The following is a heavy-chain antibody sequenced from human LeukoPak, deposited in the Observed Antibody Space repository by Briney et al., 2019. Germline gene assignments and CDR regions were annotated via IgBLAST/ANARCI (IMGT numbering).Heavy chain of an antibody. CDR1: GFTFSNYA. Sequence: GGSLRLSCSASGFTFSNYAMHWVRQAPGKGLEYVSAISSNGGSTYYAESVKGRFTISRDNSKNTLYPQMNSLRAEDTAVYYCARRYSSAWASDYWGQGTLVTVSS. CDR2: ISSNGGST. V-gene: IGHV3-64*04. J-gene: IGHJ4*02. D-gene: IGHD6-19*01. CDR3: ARRYSSAWASDY.